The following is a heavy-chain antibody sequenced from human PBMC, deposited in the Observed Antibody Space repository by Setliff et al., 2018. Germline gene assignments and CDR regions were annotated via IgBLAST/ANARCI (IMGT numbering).Heavy chain of an antibody. Sequence: PSETLSLTCTVSGGSISSYYWSWIRQPPGKGLEWVGNIGHTVSINYNPSLKSRLTISRDTSKNQVSLKLNSVTATDTAVYYCARDLGHGGDSDYWGQGILVTVSS. CDR3: ARDLGHGGDSDY. CDR1: GGSISSYY. V-gene: IGHV4-59*12. J-gene: IGHJ4*02. CDR2: IGHTVSI. D-gene: IGHD2-21*02.